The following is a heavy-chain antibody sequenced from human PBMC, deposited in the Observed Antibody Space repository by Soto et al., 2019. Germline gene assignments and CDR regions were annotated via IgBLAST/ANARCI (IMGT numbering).Heavy chain of an antibody. D-gene: IGHD2-21*01. CDR3: ARRRLRDCYISGPYYHYYGMDV. V-gene: IGHV3-21*01. Sequence: EVHLVESGGGLVKPGGSLRLSCAASAFTFSSYSMSWVRQAPGKGLEWVSCISSNSRYILYADSVKGRFTISRDNAKNSLFLQMNSLRAEDTAVYDCARRRLRDCYISGPYYHYYGMDVWGQGTTVTVSS. CDR1: AFTFSSYS. J-gene: IGHJ6*02. CDR2: ISSNSRYI.